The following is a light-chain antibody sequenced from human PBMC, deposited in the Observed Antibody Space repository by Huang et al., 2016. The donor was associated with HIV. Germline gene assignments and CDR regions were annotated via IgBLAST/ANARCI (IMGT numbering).Light chain of an antibody. J-gene: IGKJ2*01. CDR3: QQYDNVPPMYT. V-gene: IGKV1-33*01. CDR2: DAS. CDR1: QDISNY. Sequence: DIQMTQSPSSLSASVGDRVTITCQASQDISNYLNWYQQKPGKAPKLLIYDASNLETGVPSRVSGSGSGTDFTFTISSRQPEDIGTYYCQQYDNVPPMYTFGQGTKLEIK.